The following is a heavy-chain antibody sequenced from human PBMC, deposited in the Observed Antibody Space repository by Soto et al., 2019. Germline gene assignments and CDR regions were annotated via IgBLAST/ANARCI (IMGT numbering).Heavy chain of an antibody. J-gene: IGHJ5*02. Sequence: SLLKSSCKPSGASYSIYSITWRRKAPGQGLEWMGGIIPIFGTANYAQKFQGRVTITADESTSTAYMELSSLRSEDTAVYYCAREWARDNWFDPWGQGTLVTVSS. CDR2: IIPIFGTA. CDR3: AREWARDNWFDP. CDR1: GASYSIYS. V-gene: IGHV1-69*01.